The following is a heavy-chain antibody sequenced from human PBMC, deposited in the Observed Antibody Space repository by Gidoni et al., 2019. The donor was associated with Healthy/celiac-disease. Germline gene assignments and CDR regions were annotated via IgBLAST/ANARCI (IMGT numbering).Heavy chain of an antibody. CDR2: ISYDGSNK. V-gene: IGHV3-30-3*01. D-gene: IGHD2-2*01. Sequence: GFTFSSYAMHWVRQAPGKGLERVTVISYDGSNKYYADSVKGRLTISGDNSKNTLYLQMKGLRAEDTAVYYCGRGRGIVGVPDALFDDFDVWGQGTMVTVSS. CDR3: GRGRGIVGVPDALFDDFDV. CDR1: GFTFSSYA. J-gene: IGHJ3*01.